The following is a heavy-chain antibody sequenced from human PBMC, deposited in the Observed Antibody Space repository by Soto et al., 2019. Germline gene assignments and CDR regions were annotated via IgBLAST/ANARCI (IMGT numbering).Heavy chain of an antibody. CDR1: GFTFSSYG. CDR3: AKDRRTTVSYYYYGMDV. D-gene: IGHD4-4*01. V-gene: IGHV3-30*18. J-gene: IGHJ6*02. Sequence: PGGSLRLSCAASGFTFSSYGMHWVRQAPGKWLEWVAVISYDGSNKYYADSVKGRFTISRDNSKNTLYLQMNSLRAEDTAVYYCAKDRRTTVSYYYYGMDVWGQGTTVTVSS. CDR2: ISYDGSNK.